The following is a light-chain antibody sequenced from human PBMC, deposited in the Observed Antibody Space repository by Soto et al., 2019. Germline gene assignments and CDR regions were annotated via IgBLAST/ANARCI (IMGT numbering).Light chain of an antibody. CDR2: GAS. CDR1: QSVSSN. J-gene: IGKJ1*01. V-gene: IGKV3-15*01. Sequence: EIVLTQSPATLSLSPGERATLSCRASQSVSSNLAWYQQKPGQTPRLLIYGASTRATGIPARFSGSGSGTEFTLTISSLQSEDFAVYYCQQYGGSPRTFGQGTKVDIK. CDR3: QQYGGSPRT.